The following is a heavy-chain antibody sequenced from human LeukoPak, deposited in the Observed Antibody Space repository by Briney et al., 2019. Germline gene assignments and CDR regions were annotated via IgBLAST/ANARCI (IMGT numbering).Heavy chain of an antibody. D-gene: IGHD3-22*01. Sequence: PGGSLRLSCAASGFTFSSYWMHWVRQAPGKGLVWVSRINSDGSSTSYADSVKGRFTISRDNAKNTLYLQMNSLRAEDTAVYYCARRLESYYDSSGWRAYYYYYMDVWGKGTTVTVSS. CDR2: INSDGSST. CDR3: ARRLESYYDSSGWRAYYYYYMDV. CDR1: GFTFSSYW. J-gene: IGHJ6*03. V-gene: IGHV3-74*01.